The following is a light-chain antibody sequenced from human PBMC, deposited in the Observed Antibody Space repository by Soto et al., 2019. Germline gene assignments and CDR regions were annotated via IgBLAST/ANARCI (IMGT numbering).Light chain of an antibody. CDR1: NIGSKS. J-gene: IGLJ2*01. V-gene: IGLV3-21*04. CDR2: YDS. CDR3: QVWDSSSDHLV. Sequence: SYELTQPPSVSVAPGKTARITCGGNNIGSKSVHWYQQKPGQAPVLVIYYDSDRPSGIPERFSGFNSGNTATLTISRVEAGDEADYYCQVWDSSSDHLVFGGGTKLTVL.